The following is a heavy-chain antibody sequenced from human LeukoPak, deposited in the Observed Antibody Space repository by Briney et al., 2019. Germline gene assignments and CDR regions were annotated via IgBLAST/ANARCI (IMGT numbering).Heavy chain of an antibody. CDR2: VNSDGSST. CDR1: GFTFSSYW. J-gene: IGHJ4*02. V-gene: IGHV3-74*01. CDR3: ARDAEQWLNKFDY. Sequence: GGSLRLSCAASGFTFSSYWMHWVRQAPGKGLVWVSRVNSDGSSTSYADSVKGRFTISRDNAKNTLYLQMNSLRAEDTAVYYCARDAEQWLNKFDYGGQGTLVTVSS. D-gene: IGHD6-19*01.